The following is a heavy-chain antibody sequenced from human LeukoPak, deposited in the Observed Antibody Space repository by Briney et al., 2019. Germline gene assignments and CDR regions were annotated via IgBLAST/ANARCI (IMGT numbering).Heavy chain of an antibody. V-gene: IGHV5-51*01. J-gene: IGHJ6*03. D-gene: IGHD2-8*01. CDR1: GYSFTSYW. Sequence: GESLKISCKGSGYSFTSYWIGWVRQMPGKGLEWMGIIYPDDSDTRYSPSFEGQVIISVDKSIRTAYLQWSSLNASDTATYYCARHGHCTNGVCYSNYYYYMDVWGKGTTVTVSS. CDR2: IYPDDSDT. CDR3: ARHGHCTNGVCYSNYYYYMDV.